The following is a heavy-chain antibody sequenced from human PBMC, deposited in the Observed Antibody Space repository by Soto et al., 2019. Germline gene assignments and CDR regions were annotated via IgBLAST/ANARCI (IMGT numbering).Heavy chain of an antibody. J-gene: IGHJ4*02. Sequence: GGSLRLSCAASGFTFSDSVMSWVRQAPGKGLKWDSATSGSSGSIYYADSVEGRFSISRDNSKNTLYLQMNRLRAEDTAVYYCAKGSASTRPYYFGSWGQGIWVTVSS. CDR1: GFTFSDSV. D-gene: IGHD6-6*01. V-gene: IGHV3-23*01. CDR2: TSGSSGSI. CDR3: AKGSASTRPYYFGS.